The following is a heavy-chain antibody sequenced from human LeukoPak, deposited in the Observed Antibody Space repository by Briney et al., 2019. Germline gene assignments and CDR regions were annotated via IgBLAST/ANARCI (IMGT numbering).Heavy chain of an antibody. CDR3: ARDSTGWYFFDY. CDR2: VDHSGST. V-gene: IGHV4-38-2*02. D-gene: IGHD6-19*01. J-gene: IGHJ4*02. CDR1: GYSITSGYY. Sequence: SETLSLTCTVSGYSITSGYYWGWIRQPPGKGLEWIGSVDHSGSTYYNPSLKSRVTISVDTSKNQFSLRLSSVTAADTAVYYCARDSTGWYFFDYWGQGTLVTVSS.